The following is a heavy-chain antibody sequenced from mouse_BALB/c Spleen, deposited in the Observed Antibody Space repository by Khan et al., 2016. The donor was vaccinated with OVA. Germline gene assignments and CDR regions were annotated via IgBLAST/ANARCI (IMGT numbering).Heavy chain of an antibody. CDR3: ARRGVYGIFAY. J-gene: IGHJ3*01. V-gene: IGHV1-7*01. D-gene: IGHD2-1*01. Sequence: QVQLKQSGAELAKPGASVKMSCKASGYTFTTYWMHWVKQRPGQGLDWIGYINPSTGYTEYNQKFKDKATLTADKSSRTAYMQLNSLTSEDSAVYYCARRGVYGIFAYWGQGTLVTVSA. CDR2: INPSTGYT. CDR1: GYTFTTYW.